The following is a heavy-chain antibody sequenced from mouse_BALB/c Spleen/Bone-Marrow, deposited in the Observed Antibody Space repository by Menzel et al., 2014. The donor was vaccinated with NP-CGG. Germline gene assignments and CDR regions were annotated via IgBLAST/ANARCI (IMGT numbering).Heavy chain of an antibody. D-gene: IGHD3-3*01. CDR2: INPDSRTI. CDR1: GLDFSRSW. V-gene: IGHV4-1*02. J-gene: IGHJ4*01. Sequence: EVKLMESGGGLVQPGGSLKLSCAASGLDFSRSWMSWVRQAPGKGLEWIGEINPDSRTINSTPSLKDKFIISRDKGKNTLHLEMSKVRSEDTALYYCARRDYYYGMDYWGPGTSVTVSS. CDR3: ARRDYYYGMDY.